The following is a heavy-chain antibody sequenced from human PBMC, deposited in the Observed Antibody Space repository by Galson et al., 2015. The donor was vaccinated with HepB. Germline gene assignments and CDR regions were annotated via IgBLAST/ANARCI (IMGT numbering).Heavy chain of an antibody. Sequence: SLRLSCAASGFTFDNYAMSWVRQAPGKGLEWVSVISDSGGSTYYADSVQGRFTISRDNSENKLYLQMNSLRVEDTAIYYCAKARSGIVAAATNYWGQGTLVTVSS. CDR3: AKARSGIVAAATNY. CDR2: ISDSGGST. V-gene: IGHV3-23*01. J-gene: IGHJ4*02. D-gene: IGHD6-13*01. CDR1: GFTFDNYA.